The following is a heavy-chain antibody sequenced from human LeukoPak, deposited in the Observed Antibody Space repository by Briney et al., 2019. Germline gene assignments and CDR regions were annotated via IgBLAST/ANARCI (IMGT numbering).Heavy chain of an antibody. CDR1: GFTVNNNY. CDR3: ARGHIAVLDY. Sequence: PGGSLRLSCAASGFTVNNNYMTWVRQAPGKGLEWIGEIYHSGSTNYNPSLKSRVTISVDKSKNQFSLKLSSVTAADTAVYYCARGHIAVLDYWGQGTLVTVSS. J-gene: IGHJ4*02. CDR2: IYHSGST. D-gene: IGHD6-19*01. V-gene: IGHV4-4*02.